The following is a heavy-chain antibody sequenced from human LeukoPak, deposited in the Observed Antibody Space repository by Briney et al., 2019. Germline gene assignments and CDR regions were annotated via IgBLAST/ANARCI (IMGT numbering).Heavy chain of an antibody. CDR2: IYYSGST. CDR3: ARHASGYSSGGSQDDWYFDL. V-gene: IGHV4-39*01. J-gene: IGHJ2*01. Sequence: SETLSLTCTVSGASISSSSYYWGWIRQPPGKGLEWIGRIYYSGSTYYNPSLKSRVTISVDTSENQFSLKLSSVTAADTAVYYCARHASGYSSGGSQDDWYFDLWGRGTLVTVSS. D-gene: IGHD6-19*01. CDR1: GASISSSSYY.